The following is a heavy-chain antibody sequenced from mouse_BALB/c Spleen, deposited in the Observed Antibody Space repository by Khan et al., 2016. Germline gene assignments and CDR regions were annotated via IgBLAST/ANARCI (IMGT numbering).Heavy chain of an antibody. D-gene: IGHD2-14*01. CDR3: AREDYRYDFDY. J-gene: IGHJ2*01. CDR1: GFTFTDYY. CDR2: IRNKADGYTT. Sequence: EVELVESGGGLVQPGGSLRLSCATSGFTFTDYYMSWVRQPPGKALEWLGFIRNKADGYTTEYSSSVRGRFTISRDNSHSILSLQMNTLRAEDSATYYGAREDYRYDFDYGGQGTTLTVSP. V-gene: IGHV7-3*02.